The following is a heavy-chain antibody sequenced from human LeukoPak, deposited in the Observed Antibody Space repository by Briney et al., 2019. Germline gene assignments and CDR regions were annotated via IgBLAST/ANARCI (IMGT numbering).Heavy chain of an antibody. J-gene: IGHJ5*02. D-gene: IGHD3-10*01. CDR2: ISAYNGNT. V-gene: IGHV1-18*04. CDR3: ARDGYYYGSGSYYNWFDP. CDR1: GYTFTGYY. Sequence: ASVKVSCKASGYTFTGYYMHWVRQAPGQGLEWMGWISAYNGNTNYAQKLQGRVTMTTDTSTSTAYTELRSLRSDDTAVYYCARDGYYYGSGSYYNWFDPWGQGTLVTVSS.